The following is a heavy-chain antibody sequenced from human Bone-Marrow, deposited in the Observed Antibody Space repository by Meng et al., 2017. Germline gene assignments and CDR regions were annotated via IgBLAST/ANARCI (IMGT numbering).Heavy chain of an antibody. Sequence: QGHLQESGAGLVKPSQTLSLTCTVSGGSISSGGYYWSWIRQHPGKGLEWIGYIYYSGSTYYNPSLKSLVTISVDTSKNQFSLKLSSVTAADTAVYYCAREASPEYYFDYWGQGTLVTVSS. D-gene: IGHD1-14*01. J-gene: IGHJ4*02. CDR3: AREASPEYYFDY. CDR1: GGSISSGGYY. CDR2: IYYSGST. V-gene: IGHV4-31*01.